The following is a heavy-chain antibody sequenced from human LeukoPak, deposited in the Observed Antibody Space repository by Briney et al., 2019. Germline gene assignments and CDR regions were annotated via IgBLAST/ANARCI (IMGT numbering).Heavy chain of an antibody. D-gene: IGHD3-3*01. J-gene: IGHJ5*02. CDR2: INSDGSST. CDR3: ASPGGVRFSNWFDP. CDR1: GFTFSSYW. V-gene: IGHV3-74*01. Sequence: GGSLRLSCAASGFTFSSYWMHWVRQASGRGLVWVSRINSDGSSTSYADSVKGRFTISRDNAKNTLYLQMNSLRAEDTAVYYCASPGGVRFSNWFDPWGQGTLVTVSS.